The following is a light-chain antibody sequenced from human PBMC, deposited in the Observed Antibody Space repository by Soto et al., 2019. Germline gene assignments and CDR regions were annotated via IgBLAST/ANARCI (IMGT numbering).Light chain of an antibody. CDR2: GAS. J-gene: IGKJ1*01. V-gene: IGKV3-20*01. Sequence: ELVLTQSPGTLSLYPVASATLSCRASKSVSSYLAWYQQKSGQAPRLLIYGASSRASGIPDRFSGSGSGTDFTLTISRVEPEDFAVYYCQQYGSSLTVGQGTKVDIK. CDR1: KSVSSY. CDR3: QQYGSSLT.